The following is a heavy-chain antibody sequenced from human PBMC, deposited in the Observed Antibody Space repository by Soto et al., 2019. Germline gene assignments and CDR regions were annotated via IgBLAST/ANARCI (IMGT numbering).Heavy chain of an antibody. CDR1: VGPIISGDYY. J-gene: IGHJ4*02. Sequence: PSETLSLTCTFSVGPIISGDYYWSWIRQPPGKGLEWIGYIYYSGSTYYNPSLKSRVTISVDTSKNQFSLKLSSVTAADTAVYYCARASGYLGDITRWGQGTLVTVSS. V-gene: IGHV4-30-4*01. CDR3: ARASGYLGDITR. CDR2: IYYSGST. D-gene: IGHD2-15*01.